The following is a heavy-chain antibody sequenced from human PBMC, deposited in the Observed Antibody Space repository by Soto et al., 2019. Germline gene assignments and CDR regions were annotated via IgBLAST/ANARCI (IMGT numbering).Heavy chain of an antibody. CDR1: GFTFNLYS. CDR3: VRVRDCSGYTRFLNFDS. V-gene: IGHV3-48*02. CDR2: ISTTSYIK. Sequence: GGSLRLSCAASGFTFNLYSMNWVRQTAGKGLEWVSYISTTSYIKYYADSVKGRFTISRDNAKNSLYLQMNGLTDEDAALYYCVRVRDCSGYTRFLNFDSWGQGTLVTVSS. D-gene: IGHD3-22*01. J-gene: IGHJ4*02.